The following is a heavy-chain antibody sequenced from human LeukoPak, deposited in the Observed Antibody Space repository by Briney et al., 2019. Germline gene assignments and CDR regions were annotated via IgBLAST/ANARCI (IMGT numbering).Heavy chain of an antibody. CDR1: GFTFSTYY. CDR3: ARVQEYYFDY. CDR2: IRQDGSGK. J-gene: IGHJ4*02. V-gene: IGHV3-7*01. Sequence: GGSLGLSCTASGFTFSTYYMAWVRQAPGKGLEWVANIRQDGSGKFYADSVKGRFTISRDNAKNSLFLQMNSLRAEDTAVYYCARVQEYYFDYWGQGTLVTVSS.